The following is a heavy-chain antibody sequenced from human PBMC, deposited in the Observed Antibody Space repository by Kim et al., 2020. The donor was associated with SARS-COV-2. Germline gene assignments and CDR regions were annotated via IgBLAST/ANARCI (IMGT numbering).Heavy chain of an antibody. J-gene: IGHJ4*02. V-gene: IGHV4-34*01. D-gene: IGHD3-22*01. CDR3: ARGPIPSGHSDY. Sequence: NHNPSLKSRVTISVDTSKNQFSLKVNFVTAAYTAVYHCARGPIPSGHSDYWGQGILVTVSS.